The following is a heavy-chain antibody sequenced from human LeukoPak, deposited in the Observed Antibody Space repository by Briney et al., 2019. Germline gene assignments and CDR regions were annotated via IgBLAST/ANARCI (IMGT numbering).Heavy chain of an antibody. CDR2: INPNSGGT. J-gene: IGHJ6*02. D-gene: IGHD3-10*01. Sequence: ASVKVSCKASGYTFTGYYMHWVRQAPGQGLEWMGWINPNSGGTNYAQKFQGRVTMTRDTSISTAYMELSRLRSEDTAVYYCARQITMVRGVIIVGPYGMDVWGQGTTVTVSS. CDR1: GYTFTGYY. V-gene: IGHV1-2*02. CDR3: ARQITMVRGVIIVGPYGMDV.